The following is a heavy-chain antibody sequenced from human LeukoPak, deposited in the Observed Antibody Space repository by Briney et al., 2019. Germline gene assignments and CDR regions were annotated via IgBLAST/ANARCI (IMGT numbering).Heavy chain of an antibody. CDR1: GFTFSSSG. CDR3: AKGDGYKGHFDY. D-gene: IGHD5-24*01. J-gene: IGHJ4*02. V-gene: IGHV3-30*02. CDR2: ISYAGSNE. Sequence: GGSLRLSCAASGFTFSSSGMHWVRQAPGKGLEWVAFISYAGSNEYYADSVKGRFTISRDNSKHTLYLQINSLRAEDTAVYYCAKGDGYKGHFDYWGQGTLVPVSS.